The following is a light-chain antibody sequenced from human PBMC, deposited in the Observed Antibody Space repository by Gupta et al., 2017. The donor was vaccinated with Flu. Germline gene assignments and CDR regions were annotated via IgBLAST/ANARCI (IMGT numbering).Light chain of an antibody. J-gene: IGLJ1*01. V-gene: IGLV1-44*01. CDR1: SSNLGSNT. CDR2: SNN. Sequence: QSVLTPPPSSSGTPGQRVTISCSGLSSNLGSNTVNWYQQLPGTAPKLLIYSNNQRPSGVPDRFSGSKSGTSASLAISGLQSEDEADYYCAAWDDSLNGHYVFGTGTKVTVL. CDR3: AAWDDSLNGHYV.